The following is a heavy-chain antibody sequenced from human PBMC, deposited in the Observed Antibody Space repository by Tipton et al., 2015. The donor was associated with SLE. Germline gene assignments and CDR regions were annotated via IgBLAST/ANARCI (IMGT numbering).Heavy chain of an antibody. CDR1: GGSINRSSFY. V-gene: IGHV4-39*01. CDR3: ARQRSISSSYFRDYFDY. D-gene: IGHD2-15*01. CDR2: THFRGSA. J-gene: IGHJ4*02. Sequence: TLSLTCTVSGGSINRSSFYWAWIRQPPGKGLEWIGSTHFRGSAYYNPSLRSRVTISVDTSKNQLTLRLRSVTAAETAVYYCARQRSISSSYFRDYFDYWGQGNPVTVSS.